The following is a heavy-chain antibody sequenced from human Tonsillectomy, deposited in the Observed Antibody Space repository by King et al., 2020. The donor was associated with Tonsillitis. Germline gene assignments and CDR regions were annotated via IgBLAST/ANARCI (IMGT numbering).Heavy chain of an antibody. CDR1: GFTFSSFG. CDR3: AKDETWGLTDY. J-gene: IGHJ4*02. V-gene: IGHV3-30*02. D-gene: IGHD7-27*01. Sequence: VRLVQSGGGVVQPGGSLRLSCAASGFTFSSFGMHWVRQAPGKGLEWVAFIRYDGNNKYHADSVKGRFTISRDNSKNTLYLQMNSLRTEDTAVYYCAKDETWGLTDYWGQGTLVTVSS. CDR2: IRYDGNNK.